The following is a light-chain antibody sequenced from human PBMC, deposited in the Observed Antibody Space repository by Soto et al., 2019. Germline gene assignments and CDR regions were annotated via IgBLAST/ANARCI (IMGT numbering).Light chain of an antibody. J-gene: IGKJ4*01. CDR2: AAS. V-gene: IGKV1-9*01. CDR3: QQLDSYPPT. CDR1: QGISSY. Sequence: IQLTQSPSSLSASVGDRVTITCRASQGISSYLAWYQQKPGKAPKLLIYAASTLQSGVPLRFSGSGSGTDFTLTISSLQPEDFATYYCQQLDSYPPTFGEGTKVEI.